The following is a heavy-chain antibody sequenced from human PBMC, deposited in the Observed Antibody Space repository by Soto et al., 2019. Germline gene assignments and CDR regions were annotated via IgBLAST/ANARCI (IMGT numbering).Heavy chain of an antibody. CDR2: ISAYNGNT. D-gene: IGHD3-3*01. Sequence: ASVKVSCKASGYTFTSYGISWVRQAPGQGLEWMGWISAYNGNTNYAQKLQGRVTMTTDTSTSTAYMELRSLRSDDTAVYYCASGPITIFGVVTIPGDYWGQGTLVTAPQ. CDR3: ASGPITIFGVVTIPGDY. V-gene: IGHV1-18*01. J-gene: IGHJ4*02. CDR1: GYTFTSYG.